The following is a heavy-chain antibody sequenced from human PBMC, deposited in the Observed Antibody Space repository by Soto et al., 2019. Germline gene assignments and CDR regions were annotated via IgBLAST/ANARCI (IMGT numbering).Heavy chain of an antibody. CDR3: ASRVLRDMDV. Sequence: QEQLVQSGAEVNEPGASLKVSCKASGDTFTTNYIHWVRQAPGQGLEWMGRINPNNGATLYAQEFQGRLILTTDTSTSTVYMDLNSVKSEDSAVYYCASRVLRDMDVWGQGTTVTVSS. CDR2: INPNNGAT. D-gene: IGHD2-21*02. V-gene: IGHV1-46*01. CDR1: GDTFTTNY. J-gene: IGHJ6*02.